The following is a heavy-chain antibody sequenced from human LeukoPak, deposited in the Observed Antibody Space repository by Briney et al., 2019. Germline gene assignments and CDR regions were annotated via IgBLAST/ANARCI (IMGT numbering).Heavy chain of an antibody. Sequence: ASVKVSCKASGYTFTSYYMHWVRQAPGQGVEWMGIINPSGGSTSYAQKFQGRVTMTRDTSTSTVYMELSSLRSEDTAVYYCARDGEIVVVPAAIRYYYYYGMDVWGQGTTVTVSS. CDR2: INPSGGST. CDR3: ARDGEIVVVPAAIRYYYYYGMDV. D-gene: IGHD2-2*02. J-gene: IGHJ6*02. V-gene: IGHV1-46*01. CDR1: GYTFTSYY.